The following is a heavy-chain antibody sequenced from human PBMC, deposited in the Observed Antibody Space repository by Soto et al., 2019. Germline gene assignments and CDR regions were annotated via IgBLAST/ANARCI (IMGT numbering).Heavy chain of an antibody. D-gene: IGHD3-3*01. CDR1: GFSFGSYA. J-gene: IGHJ4*02. V-gene: IGHV3-23*01. Sequence: LRVSCAASGFSFGSYALSWVRQAPGKGLEWVSTISGSDGKTFYADSVKGRFSISRDTSQSTLYLQMNSLRADDTAMYYCARWSYLDYWGQGTRVTVS. CDR3: ARWSYLDY. CDR2: ISGSDGKT.